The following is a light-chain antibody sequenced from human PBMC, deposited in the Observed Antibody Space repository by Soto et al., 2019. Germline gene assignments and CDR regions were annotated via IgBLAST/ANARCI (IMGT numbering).Light chain of an antibody. Sequence: DLQMTQSPSTLSASVGDRVTITCRASQSIGSWLAWYQQKPGKAPKLLIYDASNLQSGVPSRFSGGGTGTEFTLTINSLQPDDFATYYCQHYDGYPYTFGQGTKLEI. CDR1: QSIGSW. CDR3: QHYDGYPYT. CDR2: DAS. V-gene: IGKV1-5*01. J-gene: IGKJ2*01.